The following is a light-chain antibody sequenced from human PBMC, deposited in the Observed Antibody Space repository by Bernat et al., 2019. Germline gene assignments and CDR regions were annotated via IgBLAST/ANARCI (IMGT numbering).Light chain of an antibody. J-gene: IGKJ2*01. Sequence: DIVMTQTPVSLPVTPGEPASISCRSSQSLFDSDDGNIHLDWYLQRPGQSPHLLIYTASHRAAGVPDRFSASGSDTEFTLKISSVEAEDIGIYYCMQRLEFPLTVGQGTKLDIK. CDR1: QSLFDSDDGNIH. CDR2: TAS. CDR3: MQRLEFPLT. V-gene: IGKV2-40*01.